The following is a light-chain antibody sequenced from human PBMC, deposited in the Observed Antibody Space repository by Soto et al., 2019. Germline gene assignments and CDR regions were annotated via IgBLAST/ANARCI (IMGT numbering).Light chain of an antibody. CDR1: SSNIGAGYD. CDR2: GNS. CDR3: QYYDSSLSGSVV. Sequence: QSVLTQPPSVSGAPGQRVTISCTGSSSNIGAGYDVHWYQQLPGTAPKLLIDGNSNRPSGVPDRFSGSKSGTSASLAITGLQAEDEADYYCQYYDSSLSGSVVFGGGTKLTVL. V-gene: IGLV1-40*01. J-gene: IGLJ2*01.